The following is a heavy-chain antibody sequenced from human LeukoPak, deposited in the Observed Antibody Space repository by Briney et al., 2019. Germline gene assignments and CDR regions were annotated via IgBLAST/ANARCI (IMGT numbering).Heavy chain of an antibody. D-gene: IGHD2-15*01. CDR3: ANRWRGFLDP. V-gene: IGHV4-39*01. Sequence: SETLSLTCTVSGGSISSRSYYWGWIRQPPGKGLEWIGSIYYSGSTYCNPSLKSRVTIFVDTSKNQFSLKLRSVTAADTAVYYCANRWRGFLDPWGQGTLVTVSS. J-gene: IGHJ5*02. CDR2: IYYSGST. CDR1: GGSISSRSYY.